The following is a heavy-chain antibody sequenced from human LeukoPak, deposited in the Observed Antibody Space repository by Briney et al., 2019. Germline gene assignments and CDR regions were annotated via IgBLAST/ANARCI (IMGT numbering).Heavy chain of an antibody. J-gene: IGHJ4*02. CDR3: ARDSELALQHY. CDR1: GNTFTSYG. V-gene: IGHV1-18*01. D-gene: IGHD3-3*02. CDR2: ISAYYGNT. Sequence: ASVKVSFKASGNTFTSYGISWVRQAPGQGLEWMGWISAYYGNTNYAQKLQGRVTMTTDTSTSTAYMELRSLRSDDTAVYYCARDSELALQHYWGQGTLVTVSS.